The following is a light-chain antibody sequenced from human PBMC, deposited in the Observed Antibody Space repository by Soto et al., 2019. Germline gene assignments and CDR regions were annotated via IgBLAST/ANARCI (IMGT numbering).Light chain of an antibody. CDR2: GAS. CDR3: QQYDNWHPAIT. V-gene: IGKV3-15*01. CDR1: QSVSTN. Sequence: EVVLTQSPGTLSLSPGERATLSCSASQSVSTNVAWYQQKPGQALRLLMYGASTRAAGIPVRFSGSGSATEFTLTISSLESEDFALYYCQQYDNWHPAITFGQGTRLEIK. J-gene: IGKJ5*01.